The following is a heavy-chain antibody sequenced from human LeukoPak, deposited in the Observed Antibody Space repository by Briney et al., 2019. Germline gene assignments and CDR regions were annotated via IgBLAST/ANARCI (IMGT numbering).Heavy chain of an antibody. CDR3: AYGSGSYYNDWFDP. D-gene: IGHD3-10*01. Sequence: SETLSLTCTVSGGSISSYYWSWIRQPAGKGLEWIGRIYTSGSTNYNPSLKSRVTISVDTSKNQFSLKLSSVTAADTAVYYCAYGSGSYYNDWFDPWGQGTLVTVSS. V-gene: IGHV4-4*07. CDR1: GGSISSYY. CDR2: IYTSGST. J-gene: IGHJ5*02.